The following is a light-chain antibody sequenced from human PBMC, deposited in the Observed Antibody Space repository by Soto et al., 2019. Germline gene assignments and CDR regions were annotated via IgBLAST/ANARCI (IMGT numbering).Light chain of an antibody. CDR3: SSYTTSNTWV. J-gene: IGLJ3*02. CDR1: SSDVGSYDY. V-gene: IGLV2-14*01. CDR2: EVS. Sequence: QSALPQPASVSGSPGQSITISCTGTSSDVGSYDYVSWYQQHPGKAPKFMLYEVSNRPSGLSNRFSGSKSGNTASLTISGLQAEDEADYYCSSYTTSNTWVFGGGTKLTVL.